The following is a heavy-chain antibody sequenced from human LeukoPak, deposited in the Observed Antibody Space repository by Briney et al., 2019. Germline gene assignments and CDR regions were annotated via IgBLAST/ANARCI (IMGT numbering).Heavy chain of an antibody. Sequence: GGSLRLSCAASGFTFSSYAMSWVRQAPGKGLEWVSSISGSGGSTYYAGSVKGRFTISRDKSKNTLYLQMNSLRAEDTAVYYCAKEGDYYDSSDSGAFDIWGQGTMVTVSS. CDR3: AKEGDYYDSSDSGAFDI. J-gene: IGHJ3*02. V-gene: IGHV3-23*01. CDR1: GFTFSSYA. D-gene: IGHD3-22*01. CDR2: ISGSGGST.